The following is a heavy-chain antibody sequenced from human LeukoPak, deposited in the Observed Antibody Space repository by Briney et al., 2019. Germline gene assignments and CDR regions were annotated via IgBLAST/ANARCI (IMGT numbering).Heavy chain of an antibody. CDR2: IIPIFGTA. J-gene: IGHJ4*02. D-gene: IGHD2-21*01. Sequence: GASVKVSCKASGGTFSSYAISWVRQAPGQGLEWMGGIIPIFGTANYAQKFQGRVTITTDESTSTAYMELSSLRYEDTAVYYCATAETKPVWFQNPELRYWGQGTLVTVSS. CDR3: ATAETKPVWFQNPELRY. V-gene: IGHV1-69*05. CDR1: GGTFSSYA.